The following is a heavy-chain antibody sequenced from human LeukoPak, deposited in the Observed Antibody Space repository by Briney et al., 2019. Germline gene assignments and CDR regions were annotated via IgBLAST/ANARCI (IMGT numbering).Heavy chain of an antibody. CDR3: ARDLGSGSYALYYFVY. CDR1: GLTFSSYG. V-gene: IGHV3-23*01. CDR2: ISGSGGST. D-gene: IGHD1-26*01. J-gene: IGHJ4*02. Sequence: PGGSLRLPCAASGLTFSSYGMNWVRQAPGKGLEWVSGISGSGGSTYYADSVKGRFTISRDNSKNTLYLQMNSLRAEDTAVYYCARDLGSGSYALYYFVYWGQGTLVTVSS.